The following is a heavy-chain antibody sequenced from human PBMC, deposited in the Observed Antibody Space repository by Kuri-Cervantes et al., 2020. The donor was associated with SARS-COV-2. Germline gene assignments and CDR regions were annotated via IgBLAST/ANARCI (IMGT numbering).Heavy chain of an antibody. CDR1: GFTFSSYS. Sequence: GGSLRLTCAASGFTFSSYSMNWVRQAPGKGLEWVAVISYDGSNKYYADSVKGRFTISSDNSKNTLYQQMNSLRADETAVYYWARSQPLGYFDLWGRGTLVTVSS. CDR3: ARSQPLGYFDL. J-gene: IGHJ2*01. D-gene: IGHD2-2*01. V-gene: IGHV3-30*03. CDR2: ISYDGSNK.